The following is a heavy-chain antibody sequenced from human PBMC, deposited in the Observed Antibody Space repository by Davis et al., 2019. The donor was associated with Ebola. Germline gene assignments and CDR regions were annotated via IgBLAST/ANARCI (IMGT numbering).Heavy chain of an antibody. D-gene: IGHD6-6*01. V-gene: IGHV3-21*01. CDR1: GFTFSSYS. CDR3: APSSIAARPGYCYGMDV. Sequence: GGSLRLSCAASGFTFSSYSMNWVRQAPGKGLEWVSSISSSSNYIYYADSVKGRFTISRDSAKNSLYLQMNSLRAEDTAVYYCAPSSIAARPGYCYGMDVWGQGTTVTVSS. CDR2: ISSSSNYI. J-gene: IGHJ6*02.